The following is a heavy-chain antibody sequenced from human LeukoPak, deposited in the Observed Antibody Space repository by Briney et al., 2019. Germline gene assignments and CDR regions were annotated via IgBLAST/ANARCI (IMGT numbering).Heavy chain of an antibody. CDR3: AKNIGGYSYGYDY. Sequence: GGSLGLSCAASGFTFSDYYMSWIRQAPGKGLEWVANIKQDGSEKYYVDSVKGRFTISRDNAKNSLYLQMNSLRAEDTAVYYCAKNIGGYSYGYDYWGQGTLVTVSS. D-gene: IGHD5-18*01. J-gene: IGHJ4*02. CDR2: IKQDGSEK. V-gene: IGHV3-7*01. CDR1: GFTFSDYY.